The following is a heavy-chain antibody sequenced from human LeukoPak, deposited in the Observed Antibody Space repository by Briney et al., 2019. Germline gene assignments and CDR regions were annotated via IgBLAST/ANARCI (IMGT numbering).Heavy chain of an antibody. CDR3: ARSLRYSYGYMDY. D-gene: IGHD5-18*01. V-gene: IGHV4-39*07. J-gene: IGHJ4*02. Sequence: SETLSLTCTVSGGSISGGGYYWGWIRQPPGKGLEWIGSISYSGSTNYNPSLKGRVTISEDTSKNQFSLKVNSVTAADTAVYYCARSLRYSYGYMDYWGQGTLVTVSS. CDR1: GGSISGGGYY. CDR2: ISYSGST.